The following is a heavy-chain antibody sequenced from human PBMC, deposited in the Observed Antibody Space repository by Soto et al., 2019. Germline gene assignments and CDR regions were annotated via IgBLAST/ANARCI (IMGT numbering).Heavy chain of an antibody. Sequence: QVQLVQSGAEAQKPGSSVKVSCKTSGGTFSSYAISWVRQAPGQGLEWMGGIVPLFRTTNYAQKFQGRVTITADTSTYTVYMELSGLRSGDTAVYYCARTGWPQSSYYFDYWGQGTLVTVSS. J-gene: IGHJ4*02. CDR2: IVPLFRTT. D-gene: IGHD3-16*01. CDR1: GGTFSSYA. CDR3: ARTGWPQSSYYFDY. V-gene: IGHV1-69*06.